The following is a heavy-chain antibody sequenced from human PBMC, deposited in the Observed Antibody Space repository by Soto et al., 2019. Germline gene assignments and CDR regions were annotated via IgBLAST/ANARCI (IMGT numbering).Heavy chain of an antibody. V-gene: IGHV4-39*01. D-gene: IGHD2-8*01. CDR1: AGSLSSGTYP. J-gene: IGHJ6*04. CDR2: FYYSGST. Sequence: SETLPLTYTVSAGSLSSGTYPWGWIRQPPGKGLEWIGTFYYSGSTYYNPSLKSRVTISVDTSKNQFSLKVSSVTAADTAVYYCARLGGYCTTSCYGYYAMDVWGKGTTVT. CDR3: ARLGGYCTTSCYGYYAMDV.